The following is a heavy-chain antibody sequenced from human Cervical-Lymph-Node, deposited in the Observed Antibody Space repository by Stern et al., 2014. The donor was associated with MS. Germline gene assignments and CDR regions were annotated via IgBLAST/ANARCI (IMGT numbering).Heavy chain of an antibody. J-gene: IGHJ4*02. CDR2: INPTRGIT. V-gene: IGHV1-46*01. Sequence: VQLVESGAEVRKPGASVKVSCKASGYTLTDYFMHWVRQAPGQGLEWMGLINPTRGITTYARRFQGRVSMTRDTSASTVYMELSSLRSEDTAVYYCARARDSVGYYSYFDYWGQGTLVAVSS. CDR3: ARARDSVGYYSYFDY. D-gene: IGHD3-22*01. CDR1: GYTLTDYF.